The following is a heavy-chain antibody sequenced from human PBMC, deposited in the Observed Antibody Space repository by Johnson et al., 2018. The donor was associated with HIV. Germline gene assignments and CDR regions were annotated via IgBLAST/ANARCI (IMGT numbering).Heavy chain of an antibody. Sequence: VQLVESGGVVVQPGGSLRLSCAASGFIFDDYAMSWVRQAPGKGLEWVSGINWNGDNTGYADSVKGRFTISRDSAKNSLYLQMNSLRAEDTALYYCVGGDYDRSDAFDIWGQGTMVTVSS. D-gene: IGHD3-22*01. CDR2: INWNGDNT. CDR3: VGGDYDRSDAFDI. V-gene: IGHV3-20*04. CDR1: GFIFDDYA. J-gene: IGHJ3*02.